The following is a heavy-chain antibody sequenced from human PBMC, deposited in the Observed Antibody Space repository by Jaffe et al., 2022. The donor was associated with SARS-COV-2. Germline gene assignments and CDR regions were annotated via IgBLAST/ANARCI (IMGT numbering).Heavy chain of an antibody. Sequence: QVQLVESGGGVVQPGRSLRLSCAASGFTFSSYAMHWVRQAPGKGLEWVAVISYDGSNKYYADSVKGRFTISRDNSKNTLYLQMNSLRAEDTAVYYCARDDPTSSSFDYWGQGTLVTVSS. CDR3: ARDDPTSSSFDY. D-gene: IGHD6-13*01. J-gene: IGHJ4*02. CDR2: ISYDGSNK. V-gene: IGHV3-30*04. CDR1: GFTFSSYA.